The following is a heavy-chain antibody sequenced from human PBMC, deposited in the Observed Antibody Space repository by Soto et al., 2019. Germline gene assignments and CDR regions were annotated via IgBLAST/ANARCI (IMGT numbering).Heavy chain of an antibody. CDR3: AKDLLGITNGITIFGVAIGSYHYYGLDF. CDR2: ISGSGGST. Sequence: GGSLRLSCAASGFTFSSYAMSWVRQAPGKGLEWVSAISGSGGSTYYADSVKGRFTISRDNSKNTLYLQMNSLRAEDTAVYYCAKDLLGITNGITIFGVAIGSYHYYGLDFWGQGTTVTVSS. CDR1: GFTFSSYA. J-gene: IGHJ6*02. V-gene: IGHV3-23*01. D-gene: IGHD3-3*01.